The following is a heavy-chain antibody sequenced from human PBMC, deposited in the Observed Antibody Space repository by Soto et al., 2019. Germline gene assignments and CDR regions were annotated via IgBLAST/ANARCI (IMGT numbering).Heavy chain of an antibody. V-gene: IGHV3-49*03. J-gene: IGHJ4*02. D-gene: IGHD6-13*01. Sequence: GGSLRLSCTASGFTFGDYAMSWFRQAPGKGLEWVGFIRSKAYGGTTEYAASVKGRFTISRDDSKSIAYLQMNSLKTEDTAVYYCTRDGYSSSVRDYWGQGTLVTVSS. CDR2: IRSKAYGGTT. CDR1: GFTFGDYA. CDR3: TRDGYSSSVRDY.